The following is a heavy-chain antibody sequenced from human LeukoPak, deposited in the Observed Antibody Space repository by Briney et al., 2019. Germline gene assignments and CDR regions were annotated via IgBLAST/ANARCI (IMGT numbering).Heavy chain of an antibody. CDR1: GFTFSSYA. V-gene: IGHV3-23*01. CDR3: ARGSGVHV. D-gene: IGHD3-10*01. Sequence: GGSLRLSCAASGFTFSSYAMSWVRQAPGKGLEWVSAISGSGGSTYYADSVKGRFTISRDNANNSLFLQMNNLGVEDTGVYYCARGSGVHVWGQGTLVIVSS. CDR2: ISGSGGST. J-gene: IGHJ4*02.